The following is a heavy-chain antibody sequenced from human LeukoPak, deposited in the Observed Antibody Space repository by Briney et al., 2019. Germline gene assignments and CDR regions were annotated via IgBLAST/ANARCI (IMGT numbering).Heavy chain of an antibody. Sequence: PGGSLRLSCAASGFTFSSYWMHWVRQAPGKGLVWVSYISGDRSSTTYADSVKGRFTISRDNAKNTLDLQMNSLRAEDTAVYYCARGGWGTAIDYWAQGTLVTVSS. J-gene: IGHJ4*02. V-gene: IGHV3-74*01. CDR1: GFTFSSYW. CDR3: ARGGWGTAIDY. D-gene: IGHD1-7*01. CDR2: ISGDRSST.